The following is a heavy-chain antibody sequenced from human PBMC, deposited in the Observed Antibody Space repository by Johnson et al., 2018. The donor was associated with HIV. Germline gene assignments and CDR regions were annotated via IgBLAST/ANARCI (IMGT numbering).Heavy chain of an antibody. CDR2: IKQDGSEK. CDR3: ARAEGLTGRNAFDI. D-gene: IGHD1-20*01. V-gene: IGHV3-7*01. CDR1: GFTFSSYW. Sequence: EVQLVESGGGLVQPGGSLRLSCAASGFTFSSYWMSWVRQAPGKGLEWVANIKQDGSEKYYVDSVKGRFTISRDNAKNSLYLKMNSLRAEDTAVYYCARAEGLTGRNAFDIWGQGTMVTVSS. J-gene: IGHJ3*02.